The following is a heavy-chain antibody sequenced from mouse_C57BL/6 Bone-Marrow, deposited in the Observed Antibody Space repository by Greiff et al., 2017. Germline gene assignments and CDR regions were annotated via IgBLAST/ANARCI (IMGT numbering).Heavy chain of an antibody. Sequence: VQLQQSGAELVRPGASVKLSCKASGYTFTDYYINWVKQRPGQGLEWIARIYPGSGNTYYNEKFKGKATLTAEKSSSTAYMQLSNLTSEDSAVYFCARGGMGLPLLDYWGQGTTLTVS. CDR3: ARGGMGLPLLDY. CDR1: GYTFTDYY. V-gene: IGHV1-76*01. CDR2: IYPGSGNT. J-gene: IGHJ2*01. D-gene: IGHD2-4*01.